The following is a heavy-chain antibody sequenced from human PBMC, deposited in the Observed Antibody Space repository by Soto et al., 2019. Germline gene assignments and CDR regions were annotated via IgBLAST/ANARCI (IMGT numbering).Heavy chain of an antibody. D-gene: IGHD2-15*01. CDR1: GFTFDDYA. CDR3: AKGSGYCSGGSCYSVPAPMDV. J-gene: IGHJ6*03. CDR2: ISWNSGSI. V-gene: IGHV3-9*01. Sequence: EVQLVESGGGLVQPGRSLRLSCEASGFTFDDYAMHWVRQAPGQGLEWVSGISWNSGSIGYAESVKGRFTISRDNAKNALYLQMNSLRAGDTALYYCAKGSGYCSGGSCYSVPAPMDVWGKGTTVTVSS.